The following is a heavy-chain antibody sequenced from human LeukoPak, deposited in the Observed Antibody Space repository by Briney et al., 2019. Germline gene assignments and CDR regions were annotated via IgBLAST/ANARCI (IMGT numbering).Heavy chain of an antibody. CDR1: GFSFPSSA. V-gene: IGHV1-58*02. J-gene: IGHJ4*02. CDR3: AAARHNASWTHMGSY. CDR2: IVVGSGNT. D-gene: IGHD3-10*01. Sequence: GTSVKVSCKASGFSFPSSAMQWVRQARGQRLEWIGWIVVGSGNTNYAQKFQDRVTITTDMSTSTAYMELSSLRSEDTAVYYCAAARHNASWTHMGSYWGQGALVTVSS.